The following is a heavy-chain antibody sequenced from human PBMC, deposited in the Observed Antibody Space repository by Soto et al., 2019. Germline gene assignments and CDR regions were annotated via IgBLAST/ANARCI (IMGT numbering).Heavy chain of an antibody. CDR1: GGSIISYY. CDR3: ARDGRYSGYEDAFDI. Sequence: PSETLSLTCTVSGGSIISYYWSWIRQPPGKGLEWIGYIYYSGSTNYNPSLKSRVTISVDTSKNQFSLKLSSVTAADTAVYYCARDGRYSGYEDAFDIWGQGTMVTVSS. CDR2: IYYSGST. V-gene: IGHV4-59*01. D-gene: IGHD5-12*01. J-gene: IGHJ3*02.